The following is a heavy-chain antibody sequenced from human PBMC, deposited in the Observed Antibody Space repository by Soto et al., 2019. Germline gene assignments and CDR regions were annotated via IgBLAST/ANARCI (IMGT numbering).Heavy chain of an antibody. CDR2: IYYSGST. CDR1: GGSISSGDYY. D-gene: IGHD5-18*01. CDR3: ARWIQLLSPIGRHHRHGDV. V-gene: IGHV4-30-4*01. Sequence: PSETLSLTCTVSGGSISSGDYYWSWIRQPPGKGLEWIGYIYYSGSTYYNPSLKSRVTISVDTSKNQFSLKLSSVTAADTAVYYCARWIQLLSPIGRHHRHGDVWGQGTKVPVSS. J-gene: IGHJ6*02.